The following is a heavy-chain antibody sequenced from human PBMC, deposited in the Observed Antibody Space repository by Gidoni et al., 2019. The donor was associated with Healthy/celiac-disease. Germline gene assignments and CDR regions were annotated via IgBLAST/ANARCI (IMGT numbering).Heavy chain of an antibody. CDR1: GGSIRSGGYY. D-gene: IGHD3-16*02. CDR2: IYYSGST. Sequence: QVQLQESGPGLVKPSQTLSLTCTVSGGSIRSGGYYWSWIRQHPGKGLEWIGYIYYSGSTYYNPSLKSRVTISVDTSKNQFSLKLSSVTAADTAVYYCAGGARGGVIVLRGAFDIWGQGTMVTVSS. V-gene: IGHV4-31*03. CDR3: AGGARGGVIVLRGAFDI. J-gene: IGHJ3*02.